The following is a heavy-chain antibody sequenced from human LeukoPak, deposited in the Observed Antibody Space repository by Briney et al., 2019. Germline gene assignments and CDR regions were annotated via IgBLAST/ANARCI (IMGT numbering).Heavy chain of an antibody. CDR1: GYIFTVYY. Sequence: ASVKVSCKASGYIFTVYYMHWVRQAPGQGLEWMGWINPNSGGTNYAQKFQGRVTMTRDTSISTAYMELSRLRSDDTAVYYCAREDYGDRRYSNWGQGALVTVSS. J-gene: IGHJ4*02. CDR3: AREDYGDRRYSN. CDR2: INPNSGGT. V-gene: IGHV1-2*02. D-gene: IGHD4-17*01.